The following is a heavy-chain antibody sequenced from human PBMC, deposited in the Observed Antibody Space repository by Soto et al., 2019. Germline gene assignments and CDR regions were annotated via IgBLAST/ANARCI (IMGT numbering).Heavy chain of an antibody. D-gene: IGHD6-6*01. CDR1: GFNFISYA. J-gene: IGHJ6*02. CDR2: ISYHGARK. V-gene: IGHV3-30*01. Sequence: PGGSLRLSCAASGFNFISYAMHWVRQAPGKGLEWVASISYHGARKYYADSVKGRFTISRDNSKNTLYVQMNGLRAEDTAVDYCASTPHYSSSTSYAMDVWAPGTTVTVSS. CDR3: ASTPHYSSSTSYAMDV.